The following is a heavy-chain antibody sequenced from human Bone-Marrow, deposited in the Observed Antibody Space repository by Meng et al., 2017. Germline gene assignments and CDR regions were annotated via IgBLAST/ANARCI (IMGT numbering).Heavy chain of an antibody. V-gene: IGHV3-21*01. D-gene: IGHD5-18*01. CDR2: ISSSSSYI. J-gene: IGHJ4*02. CDR1: GFTFSSYE. CDR3: ARDNPELWTTDY. Sequence: GESLKISCAASGFTFSSYEMNWVRQAPGKGLEWVSSISSSSSYIYYADSVKGRFTISRDNAKNSLYLQMNSLRAEDTAVYYCARDNPELWTTDYWGQGTLVTVSS.